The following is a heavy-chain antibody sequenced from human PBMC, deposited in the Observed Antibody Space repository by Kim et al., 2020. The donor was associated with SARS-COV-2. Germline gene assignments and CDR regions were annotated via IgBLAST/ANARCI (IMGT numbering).Heavy chain of an antibody. Sequence: GGSLRLSCAASGFNFSTSWMNWVRQAPGKGLVWVSRIRSNGGTVTYAGSVRGRFTISRDNAKNTLFLQMNGLRTEDTAVYYCAKVGEYDSIGCYAFFTSWGRGTRVTVYS. CDR3: AKVGEYDSIGCYAFFTS. D-gene: IGHD6-19*01. V-gene: IGHV3-74*03. CDR2: IRSNGGTV. J-gene: IGHJ5*02. CDR1: GFNFSTSW.